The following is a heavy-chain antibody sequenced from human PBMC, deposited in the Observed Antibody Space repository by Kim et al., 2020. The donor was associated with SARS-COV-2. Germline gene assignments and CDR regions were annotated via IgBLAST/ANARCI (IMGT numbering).Heavy chain of an antibody. Sequence: SVKVSCKASGGTFSSYAISWVRQAPGQGLEWMGGIIPIFGTANYAQKFQGRVTITADKSTSTAYMELSSLRSEDTAVYYCARGVDCSGGSCYSGNWFDPWGQGTLVTVSS. D-gene: IGHD2-15*01. CDR3: ARGVDCSGGSCYSGNWFDP. CDR1: GGTFSSYA. CDR2: IIPIFGTA. V-gene: IGHV1-69*06. J-gene: IGHJ5*02.